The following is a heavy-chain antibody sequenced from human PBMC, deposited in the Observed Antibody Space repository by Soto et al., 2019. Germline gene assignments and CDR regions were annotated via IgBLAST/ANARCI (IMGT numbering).Heavy chain of an antibody. CDR3: VACDYGDYPRY. V-gene: IGHV4-34*01. D-gene: IGHD4-17*01. CDR1: GGSFSGYY. CDR2: INHSGST. Sequence: QVQLQQWGAGLLKPSETLSLTCAVYGGSFSGYYWSWVRKSPRKGLEWIGEINHSGSTNYNPYLTSRLTISVDTSKHQFSLKLSSVTAADTALYYCVACDYGDYPRYWGQGTLVTVSS. J-gene: IGHJ4*02.